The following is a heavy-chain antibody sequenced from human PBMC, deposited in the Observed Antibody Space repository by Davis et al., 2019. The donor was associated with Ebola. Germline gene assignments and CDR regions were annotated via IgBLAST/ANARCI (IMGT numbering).Heavy chain of an antibody. CDR1: GGTFSSYT. CDR2: IIPILGIA. D-gene: IGHD1-26*01. CDR3: ARDLLVGATSH. Sequence: SVKVSCKASGGTFSSYTISWVRQAPGQGLEWMGRIIPILGIANYAQKLQGRVTMTTDTSTSTAYMELRSLRPDDTAVYYCARDLLVGATSHWGQGTLVTVSS. V-gene: IGHV1-69*04. J-gene: IGHJ4*02.